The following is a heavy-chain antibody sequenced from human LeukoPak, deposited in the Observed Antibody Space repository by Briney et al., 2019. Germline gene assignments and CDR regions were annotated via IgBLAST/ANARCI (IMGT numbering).Heavy chain of an antibody. Sequence: GGSLRLSCAASGFTFSRYSMNWVRQAPGKGLEWVSSISSSGSSIYYADSVKGRFTISRDNAKNSLYLQMDSLRAEDTAVYYCARGTAAAKIDYWGQGTLVTVSS. CDR2: ISSSGSSI. CDR3: ARGTAAAKIDY. J-gene: IGHJ4*02. V-gene: IGHV3-21*01. CDR1: GFTFSRYS. D-gene: IGHD6-13*01.